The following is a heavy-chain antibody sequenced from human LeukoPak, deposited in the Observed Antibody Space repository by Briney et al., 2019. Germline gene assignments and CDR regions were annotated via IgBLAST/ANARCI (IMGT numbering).Heavy chain of an antibody. Sequence: GASVKVSCKASGYTFTGYYMHWVRQAPGQGLEWMGWINPNSGGTNYAQKFQGRVTMTRDTSISTAYMELSRLRSDDTAVYYCARTSIFGVVNWFDPWGQGTLVTVSS. D-gene: IGHD3-3*01. CDR2: INPNSGGT. J-gene: IGHJ5*02. CDR3: ARTSIFGVVNWFDP. CDR1: GYTFTGYY. V-gene: IGHV1-2*02.